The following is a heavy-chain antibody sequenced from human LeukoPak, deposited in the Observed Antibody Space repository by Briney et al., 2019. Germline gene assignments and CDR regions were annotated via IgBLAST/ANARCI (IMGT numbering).Heavy chain of an antibody. J-gene: IGHJ4*02. D-gene: IGHD6-6*01. Sequence: GGSLRLSCAASGFTFSVSAMHWVRQASGKGLEWVGRIRSKANSYATAYAASVKGRFTISRDDSKNTAYLQMNSLKTEDTAVYYCTRPIGSSGRDSYYWGQGTLVTVSS. V-gene: IGHV3-73*01. CDR1: GFTFSVSA. CDR3: TRPIGSSGRDSYY. CDR2: IRSKANSYAT.